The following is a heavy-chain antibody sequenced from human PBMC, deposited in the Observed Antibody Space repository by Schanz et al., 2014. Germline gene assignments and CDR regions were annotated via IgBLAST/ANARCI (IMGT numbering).Heavy chain of an antibody. CDR3: ARDSDVSKYNLFDS. V-gene: IGHV1-2*06. Sequence: QVQLVQSGADVKKPGASVKVSCTASGYTFTGYSMHWVRQAPGKGLEWMGRINPNSGGTNYAQKFQGRVTMTRDTSISTVYMELTRLTFDDTAIYYCARDSDVSKYNLFDSWGQGTLVTVSS. CDR1: GYTFTGYS. CDR2: INPNSGGT. J-gene: IGHJ5*01.